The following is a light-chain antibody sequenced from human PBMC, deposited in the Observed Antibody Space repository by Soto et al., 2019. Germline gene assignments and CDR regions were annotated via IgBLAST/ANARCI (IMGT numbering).Light chain of an antibody. Sequence: QSALTQPASVSGSPGQSLTISCTGTSSDVGGYNFVSWYQHHPGKAPKLMIYEVTDRPSGVSYRFSGSKSGNTASLTISGLQAEDEADYFCSSYTSSSTLVFGGGTKVTVL. CDR2: EVT. V-gene: IGLV2-14*01. CDR1: SSDVGGYNF. J-gene: IGLJ2*01. CDR3: SSYTSSSTLV.